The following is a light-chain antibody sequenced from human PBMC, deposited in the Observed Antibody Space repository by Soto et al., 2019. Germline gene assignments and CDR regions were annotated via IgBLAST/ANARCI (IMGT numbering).Light chain of an antibody. CDR1: ALPKKN. CDR3: YSTDSNNSRGV. V-gene: IGLV3-10*01. CDR2: GDN. J-gene: IGLJ2*01. Sequence: SYELTQPPSVSVSPGQTARITCSGDALPKKNAYWYQQRSGQAPVLVIYGDNKRPSGIPERFSVSSSGTVATLTISGAQVEDEADYFCYSTDSNNSRGVFGGGTKLTVL.